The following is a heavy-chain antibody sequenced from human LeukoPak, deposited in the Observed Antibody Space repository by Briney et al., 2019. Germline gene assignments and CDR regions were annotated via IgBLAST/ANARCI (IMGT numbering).Heavy chain of an antibody. D-gene: IGHD2-15*01. J-gene: IGHJ5*02. Sequence: SETLSLTCTVSGDSINSLDLWSWVRQPPGQGLEWIGYIYYSGSTNYNPSLKSRVTISVDTSKNQFSLKLSSVTAADTAVYYCARYCSGGSCYSDWFDPWGQGTLVTVSS. CDR2: IYYSGST. CDR1: GDSINSLDL. CDR3: ARYCSGGSCYSDWFDP. V-gene: IGHV4-59*11.